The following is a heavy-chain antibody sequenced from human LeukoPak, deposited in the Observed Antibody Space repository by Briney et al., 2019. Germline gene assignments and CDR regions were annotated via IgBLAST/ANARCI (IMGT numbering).Heavy chain of an antibody. J-gene: IGHJ2*01. CDR2: IHYRGTT. CDR3: ARDRGTSSDSPNCYFDL. V-gene: IGHV4-59*01. Sequence: SETLSLTCTVSGGSISSYYWSWVRQPPGKGLEWSAYIHYRGTTNSNPSLTSRGAISVDTSKHPFSLKLTSVTAADTAVYYCARDRGTSSDSPNCYFDLWGRGTLVSVSS. D-gene: IGHD1/OR15-1a*01. CDR1: GGSISSYY.